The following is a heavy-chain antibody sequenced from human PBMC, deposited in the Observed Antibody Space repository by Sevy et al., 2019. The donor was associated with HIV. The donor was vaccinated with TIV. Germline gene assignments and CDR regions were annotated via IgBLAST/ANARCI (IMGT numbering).Heavy chain of an antibody. CDR1: GYTFTSYG. CDR2: ISAYNGNT. CDR3: ARDLDNWNENDAFDI. V-gene: IGHV1-18*04. J-gene: IGHJ3*02. Sequence: ASVKVSCKASGYTFTSYGISWVRQAPGQGLEWMGWISAYNGNTNYAQMLQGRVTMTTDTSTSTAYMELRSLRSDDTAVYYCARDLDNWNENDAFDIWGQGTMVTVSS. D-gene: IGHD1-20*01.